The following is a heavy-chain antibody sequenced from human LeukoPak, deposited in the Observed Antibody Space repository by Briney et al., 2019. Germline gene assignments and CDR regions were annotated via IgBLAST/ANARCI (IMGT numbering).Heavy chain of an antibody. V-gene: IGHV3-21*04. CDR1: GFTFSSYA. D-gene: IGHD6-19*01. J-gene: IGHJ6*02. CDR3: ARGLGEIERSGWYLDYYYYGMDV. CDR2: ISSSSSYI. Sequence: GGSLRLSCAASGFTFSSYAMNWVRQAPGKGLEWVSSISSSSSYIYYADSVKGRFTVSRDNAKNSLYLQMNSLRAEDTAVYYCARGLGEIERSGWYLDYYYYGMDVWGQGTTVTVSS.